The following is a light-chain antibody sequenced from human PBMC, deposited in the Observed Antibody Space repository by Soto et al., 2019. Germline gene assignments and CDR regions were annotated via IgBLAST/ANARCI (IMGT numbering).Light chain of an antibody. J-gene: IGLJ1*01. Sequence: QSALTQPASVSGSPGQSIATSCAGTSGDVGGYNYVSWYQQHPGKAPKLMIYDVSNRPSGVSNRFSGSKSGNTASLTISGLQAEDEADYYCSSYTSSSTRVFGTGTKVTVL. V-gene: IGLV2-14*01. CDR3: SSYTSSSTRV. CDR1: SGDVGGYNY. CDR2: DVS.